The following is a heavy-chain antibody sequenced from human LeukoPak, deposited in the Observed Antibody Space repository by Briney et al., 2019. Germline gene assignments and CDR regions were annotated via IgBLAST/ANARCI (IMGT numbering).Heavy chain of an antibody. J-gene: IGHJ6*03. CDR1: GGSISTSNYY. D-gene: IGHD6-13*01. CDR2: IFHNGNA. V-gene: IGHV4-39*07. Sequence: PSETLSLTCSVSGGSISTSNYYWVWIRQSPEKGLEWIGSIFHNGNAFYSPSLQSRVTMSLDTSKSQFSLKLSSVTAADTAVYYCAREVVPYSSSWYGGGYYMDVWGKGTTVTVSS. CDR3: AREVVPYSSSWYGGGYYMDV.